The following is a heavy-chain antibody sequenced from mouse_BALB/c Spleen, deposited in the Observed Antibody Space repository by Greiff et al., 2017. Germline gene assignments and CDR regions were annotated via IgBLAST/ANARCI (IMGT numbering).Heavy chain of an antibody. Sequence: QVQLQQPGAELVKPGASVKMSCKASGYTFTSYNMHWVKQTPGQGLEWIGAIYPGNGDTSYNQKFKGKATLTADKSSSTAYMQLSSLTSEDSAVYYCARSGVRPSTGTLFDYWGQGTTLTVSS. CDR2: IYPGNGDT. V-gene: IGHV1-12*01. CDR3: ARSGVRPSTGTLFDY. J-gene: IGHJ2*01. CDR1: GYTFTSYN. D-gene: IGHD2-14*01.